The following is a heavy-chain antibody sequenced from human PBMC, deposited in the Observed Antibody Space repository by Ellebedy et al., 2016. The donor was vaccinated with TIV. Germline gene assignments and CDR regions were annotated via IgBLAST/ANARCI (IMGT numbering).Heavy chain of an antibody. CDR2: IWYDGSKE. V-gene: IGHV3-33*01. D-gene: IGHD3-16*01. CDR3: ARDCGGSSRCLVY. Sequence: GGSLRLXCAASGFNFSNYGIQWVRQAPGKGLEWVGVIWYDGSKEEYVESVKGRFTISRDNSKNTATLQMNSLRVEDTATYYCARDCGGSSRCLVYWGQGSLVTVSS. CDR1: GFNFSNYG. J-gene: IGHJ4*02.